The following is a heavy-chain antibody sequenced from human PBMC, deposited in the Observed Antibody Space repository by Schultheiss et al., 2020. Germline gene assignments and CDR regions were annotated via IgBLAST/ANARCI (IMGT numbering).Heavy chain of an antibody. CDR1: GGSISSYY. D-gene: IGHD2-2*01. CDR2: IYFSGST. J-gene: IGHJ5*02. V-gene: IGHV4-59*01. Sequence: SETLSLTCTVSGGSISSYYWSWIRQPPGKGLEWIGNIYFSGSTNYNPSLKSRVTISVDTSKNQFSLRLSSVTAADTAVYYCAREDQLLGWFDPWGQGTLVTVSS. CDR3: AREDQLLGWFDP.